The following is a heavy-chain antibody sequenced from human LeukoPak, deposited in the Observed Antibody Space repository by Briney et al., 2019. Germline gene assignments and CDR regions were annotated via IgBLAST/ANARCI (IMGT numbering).Heavy chain of an antibody. J-gene: IGHJ4*02. Sequence: GGSLRPSCAASGFTFSSYGMHWVRQAPGKGLEWVAVISYDGSNKYYADSVKGRFTISRDNSKNTLYLQMNSLRAEDTAVYYCARDRQGSSSSLFDYWGQGTLVTVSS. D-gene: IGHD6-6*01. V-gene: IGHV3-33*08. CDR1: GFTFSSYG. CDR2: ISYDGSNK. CDR3: ARDRQGSSSSLFDY.